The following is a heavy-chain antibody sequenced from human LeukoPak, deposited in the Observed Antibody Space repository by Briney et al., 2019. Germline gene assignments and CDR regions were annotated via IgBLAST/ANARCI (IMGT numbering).Heavy chain of an antibody. J-gene: IGHJ6*03. CDR2: IYYSGST. CDR1: GGSISSSSYY. V-gene: IGHV4-39*01. CDR3: ARLPFGLSVVPAAHNYYYYYYMDV. Sequence: SETLSLTCTVSGGSISSSSYYWGWIRQPPGKGLEWIGSIYYSGSTYYNPSLKSRVTISVDTSKNQFSLKLSSVTAADTAVYYCARLPFGLSVVPAAHNYYYYYYMDVWGKGTTVTISS. D-gene: IGHD2-2*01.